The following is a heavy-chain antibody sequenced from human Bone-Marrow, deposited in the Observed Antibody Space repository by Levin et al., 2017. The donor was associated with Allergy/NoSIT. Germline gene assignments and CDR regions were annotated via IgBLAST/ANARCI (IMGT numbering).Heavy chain of an antibody. J-gene: IGHJ4*02. Sequence: PGGSLRLSCEASGFTFRTYAMSWVRQAPGTGLEWISGISGSGSGVYYAASVKGRFIISRDNSKSTMYLQIESLRADDTAVYYCAKQGRGQYYDNGAYSHIDYWGQGTLVTVSS. D-gene: IGHD4/OR15-4a*01. CDR3: AKQGRGQYYDNGAYSHIDY. CDR2: ISGSGSGV. V-gene: IGHV3-23*01. CDR1: GFTFRTYA.